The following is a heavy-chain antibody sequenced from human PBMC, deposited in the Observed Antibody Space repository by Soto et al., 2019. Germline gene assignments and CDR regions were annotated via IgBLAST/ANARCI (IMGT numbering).Heavy chain of an antibody. CDR1: GGTFSSYA. Sequence: QVQLVQSGAEVKKPGSSVKVSCKASGGTFSSYAISWVRQAPGQGLEWMGGIIPIFGTANYAQKCQGRVTMTAAEPTRTAYVELSSLSSEDTAGYYCAREALSHYCSGGSCDYWGQGTLVTVSS. D-gene: IGHD2-15*01. CDR3: AREALSHYCSGGSCDY. CDR2: IIPIFGTA. V-gene: IGHV1-69*12. J-gene: IGHJ4*02.